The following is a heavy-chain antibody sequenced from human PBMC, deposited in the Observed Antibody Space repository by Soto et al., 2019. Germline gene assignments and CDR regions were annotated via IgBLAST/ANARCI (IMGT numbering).Heavy chain of an antibody. J-gene: IGHJ4*02. CDR3: ARIRIGYYYDSSGYYYDY. CDR1: GFSLSNARMG. CDR2: IFSNDEK. Sequence: QVTLKESGPVLVKPTETLTLTCTVSGFSLSNARMGVSWIRQPPGKALEWLAHIFSNDEKSYSTSLKSRLTISKDTSKSQVVLTMTNMDPVDTATYYCARIRIGYYYDSSGYYYDYWGQGTLVTVSS. V-gene: IGHV2-26*01. D-gene: IGHD3-22*01.